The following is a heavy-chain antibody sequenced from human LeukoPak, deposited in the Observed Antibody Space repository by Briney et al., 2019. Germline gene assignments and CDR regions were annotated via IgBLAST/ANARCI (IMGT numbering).Heavy chain of an antibody. V-gene: IGHV1-2*02. CDR2: IDPNSGRT. J-gene: IGHJ4*02. D-gene: IGHD2-21*01. CDR3: ARAAYCGSNCYLYFDY. Sequence: ASVKVSCKASGYTFTDYYLHWVRQAPRQGLEWMGWIDPNSGRTNYAQKFQGRITVTRDTSLSTVYMELTSLTSDDTAIYYCARAAYCGSNCYLYFDYWGQGTLVTVSS. CDR1: GYTFTDYY.